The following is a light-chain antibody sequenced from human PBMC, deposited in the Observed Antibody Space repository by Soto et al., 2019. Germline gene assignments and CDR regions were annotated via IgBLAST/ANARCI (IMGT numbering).Light chain of an antibody. CDR2: DAS. CDR1: QSVSSY. V-gene: IGKV3-11*01. J-gene: IGKJ2*01. CDR3: QQSSNWPPYT. Sequence: EIVLTQSPATLSLSPGERATLSCRASQSVSSYLAWYQQKPGQAPRLLIYDASNRATGIPARFSGSGSGTDFTLTISSLEPADFEVYYCQQSSNWPPYTFGQGTKLEIK.